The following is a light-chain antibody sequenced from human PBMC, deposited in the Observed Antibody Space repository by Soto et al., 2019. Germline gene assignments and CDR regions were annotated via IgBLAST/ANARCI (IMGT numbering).Light chain of an antibody. Sequence: QSVLTQPPSASGTPGQRVTISCSGSTSNRGGNTVNWFQKVPGTAPKLIIYRNNERPSGVPDRLSGSQSGTSASLAISGLQSEDEADYYCVAWDNSMRGPVFGGGTKLTVL. CDR1: TSNRGGNT. V-gene: IGLV1-44*01. CDR3: VAWDNSMRGPV. J-gene: IGLJ3*02. CDR2: RNN.